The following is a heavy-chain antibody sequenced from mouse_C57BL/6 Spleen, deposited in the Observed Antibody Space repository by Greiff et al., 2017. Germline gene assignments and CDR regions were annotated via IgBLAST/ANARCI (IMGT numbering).Heavy chain of an antibody. CDR2: ISSGSSTI. CDR3: ARDYCGSRGDY. J-gene: IGHJ2*01. D-gene: IGHD1-1*01. Sequence: DVKLVESGGCLVKPGGSLKLSCAASGFTFSDYGMHWVRQAPEKGLEWVAYISSGSSTIYYADTVKGRFTISRDNAKNTLFLQMTSLRSEDKAMDYCARDYCGSRGDYWGQGTTLTVSS. V-gene: IGHV5-17*01. CDR1: GFTFSDYG.